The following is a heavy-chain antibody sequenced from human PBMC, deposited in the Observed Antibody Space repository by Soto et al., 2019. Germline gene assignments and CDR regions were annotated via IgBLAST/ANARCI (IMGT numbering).Heavy chain of an antibody. D-gene: IGHD3-16*01. V-gene: IGHV4-59*08. CDR3: AMGGGSPDY. CDR1: GGSISSYY. CDR2: IYDSGST. J-gene: IGHJ4*02. Sequence: QVQLQESGPGLVKPSETLSLTCTVAGGSISSYYWSWIRQPPGKGLEWIGYIYDSGSTNYNPTLNSRVTISVDTSKKQLSLKLSSVTAADPSVYYGAMGGGSPDYWGQGTLVTVSS.